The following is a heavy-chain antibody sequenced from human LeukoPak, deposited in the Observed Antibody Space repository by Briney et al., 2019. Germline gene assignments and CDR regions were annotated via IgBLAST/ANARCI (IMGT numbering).Heavy chain of an antibody. CDR3: TRNVHQIWFGAIPSWFDP. CDR1: DGSITIDSYY. V-gene: IGHV4-39*07. Sequence: PSETLSLTCSVSDGSITIDSYYWGWVRQPPGKGLEWIGSIYYSGSTYYTPSLKSRAFISVDTSQNHFSLSLRSVTAADTAVYYCTRNVHQIWFGAIPSWFDPWGQGTLVTVSS. J-gene: IGHJ5*02. CDR2: IYYSGST. D-gene: IGHD3-10*01.